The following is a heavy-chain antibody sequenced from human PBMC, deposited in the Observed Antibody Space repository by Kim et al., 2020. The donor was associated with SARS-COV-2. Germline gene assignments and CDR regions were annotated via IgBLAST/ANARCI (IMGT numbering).Heavy chain of an antibody. V-gene: IGHV1-8*01. J-gene: IGHJ6*02. CDR1: GYTFTSYD. D-gene: IGHD6-19*01. CDR3: ARGGGGASGWWYYCYGMDV. CDR2: MNPNSGNT. Sequence: ASVKVSCKASGYTFTSYDINWVRQATGQGLEWMGWMNPNSGNTGYAQKFQGRVTMTRNTSISTAYMELSSLRSEDTAVYYCARGGGGASGWWYYCYGMDVWGQGTTVTVSS.